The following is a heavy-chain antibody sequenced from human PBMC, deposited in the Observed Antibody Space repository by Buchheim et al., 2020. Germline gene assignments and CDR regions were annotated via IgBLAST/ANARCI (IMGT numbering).Heavy chain of an antibody. CDR3: AKDGVVTAIYGMDV. CDR2: ISYDGSNK. Sequence: QVQLVESGGGVVQPGRSLRLSCAASGFTFSSYGMHWVRQAPGKGLEWVAVISYDGSNKYYADYVKGRFTISRDNSKNTLYLQMNSLRAEYTAVYYCAKDGVVTAIYGMDVWGQGTT. D-gene: IGHD2-21*02. CDR1: GFTFSSYG. V-gene: IGHV3-30*18. J-gene: IGHJ6*02.